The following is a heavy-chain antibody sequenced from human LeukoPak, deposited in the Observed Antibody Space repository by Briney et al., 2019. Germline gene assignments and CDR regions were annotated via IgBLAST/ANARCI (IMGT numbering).Heavy chain of an antibody. CDR1: GFTFSSYA. CDR3: AKGSSSSRPYYFDY. CDR2: ISGSGGST. D-gene: IGHD6-6*01. V-gene: IGHV3-23*01. Sequence: GGSLRLSCAASGFTFSSYAMSWVRQAPGKGLEWVSAISGSGGSTYYADSVKGRFTISRDSSKNTLYMQVNSLRVEDTAVYYCAKGSSSSRPYYFDYWGQGTLVTVSS. J-gene: IGHJ4*02.